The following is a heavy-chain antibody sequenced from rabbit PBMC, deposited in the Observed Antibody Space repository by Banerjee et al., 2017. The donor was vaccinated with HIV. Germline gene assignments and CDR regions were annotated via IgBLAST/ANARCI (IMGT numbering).Heavy chain of an antibody. CDR1: GFSLSSDV. J-gene: IGHJ4*01. D-gene: IGHD4-1*01. Sequence: QSLEESGGDLVKPGASLTLTCTASGFSLSSDVVCWVRQAPGKGLEWIGCIYTSSASAYYASWVNCRFTISKTSSTTVTLQMTSLTAADTATYFCARGDSSGWGDYFALWGQGTLVTVS. CDR3: ARGDSSGWGDYFAL. V-gene: IGHV1S40*01. CDR2: IYTSSASA.